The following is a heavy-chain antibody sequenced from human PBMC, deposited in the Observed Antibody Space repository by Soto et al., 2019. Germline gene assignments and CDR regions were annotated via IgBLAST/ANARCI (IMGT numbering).Heavy chain of an antibody. J-gene: IGHJ4*02. D-gene: IGHD2-15*01. CDR1: GYTFTGNY. Sequence: ASVKVSCKTSGYTFTGNYIHWVRQAPGQGLEWMGRLNPQSGGTNYAQKFQGRVTMTRDTSISTAYMELTRLTSEDTAVYFCARSVVMVVVAPVSVLDYWAQGTLVTVSS. CDR3: ARSVVMVVVAPVSVLDY. V-gene: IGHV1-2*06. CDR2: LNPQSGGT.